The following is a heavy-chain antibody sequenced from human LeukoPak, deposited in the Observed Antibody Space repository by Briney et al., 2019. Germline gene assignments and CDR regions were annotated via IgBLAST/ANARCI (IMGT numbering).Heavy chain of an antibody. J-gene: IGHJ4*02. D-gene: IGHD2-8*01. CDR3: AKGERYCIDGVCYRDY. CDR1: GFTFSNYA. V-gene: IGHV3-23*01. CDR2: ISGSGGNT. Sequence: AGGSLRLSCAASGFTFSNYAMNWVRQAPGKGLEWVSDISGSGGNTYYADSVKGRFTISSDNSKNTLYLQMNSLRAEDTAVYYCAKGERYCIDGVCYRDYWGQGTLVTVSS.